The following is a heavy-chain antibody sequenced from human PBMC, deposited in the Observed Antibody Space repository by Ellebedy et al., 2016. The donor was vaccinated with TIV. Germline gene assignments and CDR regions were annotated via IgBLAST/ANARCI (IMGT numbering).Heavy chain of an antibody. D-gene: IGHD3-3*01. J-gene: IGHJ6*02. CDR3: ARAIMEWLRHYYYYYGMDV. Sequence: ASVKVSXXASGYTFTSYGISWVRQAPGQGLEWMGWMNPNSGNTGYAQKFQGRVTMTRNTSISTAYMELSRLRSDDTAVYYCARAIMEWLRHYYYYYGMDVWGQGTTVTVSS. CDR1: GYTFTSYG. CDR2: MNPNSGNT. V-gene: IGHV1-8*02.